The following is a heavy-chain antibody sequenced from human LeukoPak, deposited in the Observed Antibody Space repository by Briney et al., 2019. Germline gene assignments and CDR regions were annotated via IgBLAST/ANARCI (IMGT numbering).Heavy chain of an antibody. D-gene: IGHD3-9*01. CDR1: GFTFSSYA. CDR3: AKQRYFDHSLIDY. CDR2: ISGSGGST. Sequence: GGSLRLSCAASGFTFSSYAMSWVRQALGKGLEWVSAISGSGGSTYYADSVKGRFTISRDNSKNTLYLQMNSLRAEDTAVYYCAKQRYFDHSLIDYWGQGTLVTVSS. J-gene: IGHJ4*02. V-gene: IGHV3-23*01.